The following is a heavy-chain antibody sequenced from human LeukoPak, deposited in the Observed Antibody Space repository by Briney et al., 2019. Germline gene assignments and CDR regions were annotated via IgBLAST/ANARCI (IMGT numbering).Heavy chain of an antibody. V-gene: IGHV4-34*01. CDR2: INHSGST. Sequence: SETLSLTCAVYGGFFSGYYWSWIRQPPGKGLEWIGEINHSGSTNYNPSLKSRVTISVDTSKNQFSLKLNSVTAADTAVYYCARYCSSTSCLDYWGQGTLVTVSS. D-gene: IGHD2-2*01. CDR1: GGFFSGYY. CDR3: ARYCSSTSCLDY. J-gene: IGHJ4*02.